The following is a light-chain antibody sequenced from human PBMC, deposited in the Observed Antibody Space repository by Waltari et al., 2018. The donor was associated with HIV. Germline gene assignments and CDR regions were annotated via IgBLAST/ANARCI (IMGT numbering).Light chain of an antibody. J-gene: IGLJ1*01. CDR2: DVT. CDR3: CSYAGSSYV. Sequence: QSALTQPRSVSGSPGQSVTISCTGTSSDVGAYNYVSWYQQHPGKAPKLMIYDVTKRTSVVPDRFSGSKSGNTASLTISGLQAEDEADYYCCSYAGSSYVFGTGTNVTVL. CDR1: SSDVGAYNY. V-gene: IGLV2-11*01.